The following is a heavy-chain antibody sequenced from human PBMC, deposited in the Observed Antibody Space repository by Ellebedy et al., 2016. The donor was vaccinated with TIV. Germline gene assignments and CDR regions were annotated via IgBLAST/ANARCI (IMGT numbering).Heavy chain of an antibody. Sequence: GESLKISCAASGFTFSSYWMSWVRQAPGKGLEWVANMKQDGSEKYYVDSVKGRFTIPRDNAKNSLYLQMNSLRAEDTAVYYCARLQMTTTFNWFDPWGQGTLVTVSS. CDR3: ARLQMTTTFNWFDP. CDR1: GFTFSSYW. CDR2: MKQDGSEK. J-gene: IGHJ5*02. D-gene: IGHD4-17*01. V-gene: IGHV3-7*03.